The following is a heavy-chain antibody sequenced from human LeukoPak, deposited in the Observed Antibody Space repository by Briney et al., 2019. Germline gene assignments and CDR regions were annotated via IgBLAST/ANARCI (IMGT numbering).Heavy chain of an antibody. V-gene: IGHV3-21*01. CDR1: GFTFSSYS. Sequence: GGSLRLSCAASGFTFSSYSMNWVRQAPGKGLEWVSSISSSSSYIYYADSVKGRFTISRDNAKNSLYLQMNSLRAEDTAVYYCARGRSSGYYYPYYFDYWGQGTLVTVSS. CDR2: ISSSSSYI. CDR3: ARGRSSGYYYPYYFDY. D-gene: IGHD3-22*01. J-gene: IGHJ4*02.